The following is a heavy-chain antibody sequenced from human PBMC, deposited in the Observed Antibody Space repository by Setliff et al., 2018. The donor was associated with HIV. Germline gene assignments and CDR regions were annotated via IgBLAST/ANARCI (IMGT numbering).Heavy chain of an antibody. CDR3: AGIIATPGTT. D-gene: IGHD6-13*01. CDR1: GGSFSGYY. CDR2: IIHSGST. V-gene: IGHV4-34*12. J-gene: IGHJ1*01. Sequence: SETLSLTCAVYGGSFSGYYWSWIRQPPGKGLEWIGEIIHSGSTYDSPSVRSRVAIFVDTSKNQFSLILSSVTAADTAVYYCAGIIATPGTTWGQGTLVTVSS.